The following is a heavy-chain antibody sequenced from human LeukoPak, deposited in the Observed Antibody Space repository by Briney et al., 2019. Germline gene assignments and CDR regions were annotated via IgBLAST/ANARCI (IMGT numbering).Heavy chain of an antibody. V-gene: IGHV3-66*01. CDR3: ARGPSDFYFDY. D-gene: IGHD2-21*02. CDR1: GFTVSSNH. J-gene: IGHJ4*02. CDR2: IYSGGST. Sequence: GGSLRLSCAASGFTVSSNHMSWVRQAPGKGLEWVSVIYSGGSTYYADSVKGRFTISRDNSKNTLYLQMNSLRAEDTAVYYCARGPSDFYFDYWGQGTLVTVSS.